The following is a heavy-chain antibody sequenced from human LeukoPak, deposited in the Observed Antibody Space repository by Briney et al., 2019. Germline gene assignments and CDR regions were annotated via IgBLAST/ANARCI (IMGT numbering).Heavy chain of an antibody. CDR2: ISAYNGNT. V-gene: IGHV1-18*04. J-gene: IGHJ6*03. CDR1: GYSFTSYW. D-gene: IGHD6-13*01. Sequence: GESLKISCKGSGYSFTSYWIGWVRQAPGQGLEWMGWISAYNGNTNYAQKLQGRVTMTTDTSTSTAYMELRSLRSDDTAVYYCARAKAGTDYYYYMDVWGKGTTVTVSS. CDR3: ARAKAGTDYYYYMDV.